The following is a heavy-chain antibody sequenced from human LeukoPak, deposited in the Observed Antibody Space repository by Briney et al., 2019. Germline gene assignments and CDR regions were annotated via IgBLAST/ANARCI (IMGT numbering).Heavy chain of an antibody. V-gene: IGHV3-21*01. CDR1: GFTFSGYS. CDR2: FGTRSTSV. J-gene: IGHJ4*02. Sequence: GGSLRLSCTASGFTFSGYSMNWIRQAPGKGLEWVSSFGTRSTSVYHAGSVKGRFAISRDNAKNSLYLQMNSLRAGDTALYYCAREVSEGFDFWGQGTLVTVSS. CDR3: AREVSEGFDF. D-gene: IGHD3-22*01.